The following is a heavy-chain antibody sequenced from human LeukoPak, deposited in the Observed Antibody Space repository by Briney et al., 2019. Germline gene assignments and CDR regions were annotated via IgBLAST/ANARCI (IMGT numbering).Heavy chain of an antibody. CDR3: AKKVGVYYYDSSGYQFDY. J-gene: IGHJ4*02. CDR2: ISGSGGST. V-gene: IGHV3-23*01. CDR1: GFTFSSYA. D-gene: IGHD3-22*01. Sequence: PGASLRLSCAASGFTFSSYAMSWVRQAPGKGLEWVSAISGSGGSTYYADSVKDRFTISRDNSKNTPYLQMNSLRAEDTAVYYCAKKVGVYYYDSSGYQFDYWGQGTLVTVSS.